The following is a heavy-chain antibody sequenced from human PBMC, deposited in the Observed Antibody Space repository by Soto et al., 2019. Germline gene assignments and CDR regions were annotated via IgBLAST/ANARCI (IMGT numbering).Heavy chain of an antibody. V-gene: IGHV3-48*03. CDR2: ISSSGSTI. CDR1: GFTFSSYE. J-gene: IGHJ4*02. D-gene: IGHD6-19*01. CDR3: AREDATPAYSSGWFDY. Sequence: GESLKISCAASGFTFSSYEMNWVRQAPGKGLEWVSYISSSGSTIYYADSVKGRFTISRDNAKNSLYLQMNSLRAEDTAVYYCAREDATPAYSSGWFDYWGQGTLVTVSS.